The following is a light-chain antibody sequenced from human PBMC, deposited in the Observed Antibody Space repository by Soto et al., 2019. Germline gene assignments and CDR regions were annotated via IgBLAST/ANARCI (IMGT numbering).Light chain of an antibody. J-gene: IGKJ1*01. V-gene: IGKV3-15*01. CDR1: QSINRD. CDR2: GAS. CDR3: QQYNNWWT. Sequence: EIVLTQSPATLSLSPGERATLSCRASQSINRDLAWYEQKPGQAPRLLIYGASTRATGIPARFTGSGSGTEFTLTISSLQFDDSAVYYCQQYNNWWTFGQGTKVDIK.